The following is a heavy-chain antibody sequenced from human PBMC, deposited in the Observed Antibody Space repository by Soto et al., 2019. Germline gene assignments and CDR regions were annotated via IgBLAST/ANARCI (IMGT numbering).Heavy chain of an antibody. CDR1: GGTFSGYA. V-gene: IGHV1-69*13. CDR3: ARGRGYCSGGSCYHFDY. CDR2: IIPIFGTA. J-gene: IGHJ4*02. D-gene: IGHD2-15*01. Sequence: SVKVSCKASGGTFSGYAISWVRQAPGQGLEWMGGIIPIFGTANYAQKFQGRVTITADESTSTAYMELSSLRSEDTAVYYCARGRGYCSGGSCYHFDYWGQGTLVTVSS.